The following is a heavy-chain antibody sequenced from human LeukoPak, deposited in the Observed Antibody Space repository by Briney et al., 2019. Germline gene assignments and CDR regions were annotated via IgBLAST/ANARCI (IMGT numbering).Heavy chain of an antibody. CDR3: AKALEVTAIFDY. CDR2: ISGSGGST. V-gene: IGHV3-23*01. CDR1: GFTFSAYS. Sequence: GGSLRLSCAASGFTFSAYSMNWVRQAPGKGLDWVSAISGSGGSTYYADSVKGRFTISRDNSKNTLYLQMNSLRAEDTAVYYCAKALEVTAIFDYWGQGTLVTVSS. J-gene: IGHJ4*02. D-gene: IGHD2-21*02.